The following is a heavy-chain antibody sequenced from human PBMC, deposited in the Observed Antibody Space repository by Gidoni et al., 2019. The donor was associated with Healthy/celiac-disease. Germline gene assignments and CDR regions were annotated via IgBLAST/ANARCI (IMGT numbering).Heavy chain of an antibody. Sequence: EVQLLESGGDLIQPGGSLRLSCAASGFTFSSYAMNWVRQAPGKGLEWVSGIRGRGGNTYCADSVKGRFTISRDNSKNTLYLQMNSLRAEDTAVYYCAKGYSTYDYFDYWGQGTLVTVSS. D-gene: IGHD5-12*01. CDR1: GFTFSSYA. V-gene: IGHV3-23*01. CDR2: IRGRGGNT. J-gene: IGHJ4*02. CDR3: AKGYSTYDYFDY.